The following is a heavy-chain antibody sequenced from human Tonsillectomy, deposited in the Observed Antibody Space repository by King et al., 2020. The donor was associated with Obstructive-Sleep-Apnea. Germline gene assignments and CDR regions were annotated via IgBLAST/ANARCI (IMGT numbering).Heavy chain of an antibody. Sequence: QLQESGPGLVKPSETLSLTCTVSGDSIRSYYWSWIRQPPGKGLEWNGYIYYSGASNYSPSLKSRVTISVDTSKNQFSLKLTSVTAADTAVYYCASYDFWSGSNRFDSWGQGTLVTVSS. CDR2: IYYSGAS. J-gene: IGHJ5*01. CDR3: ASYDFWSGSNRFDS. V-gene: IGHV4-59*01. D-gene: IGHD3-3*01. CDR1: GDSIRSYY.